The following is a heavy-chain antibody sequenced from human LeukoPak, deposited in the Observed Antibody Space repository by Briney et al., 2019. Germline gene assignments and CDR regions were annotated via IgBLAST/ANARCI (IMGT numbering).Heavy chain of an antibody. CDR3: ARDSYYDNSGEGALDI. CDR1: GGSINSFY. V-gene: IGHV4-4*07. Sequence: PSETLSLTCTVSGGSINSFYWTWIRQPAGKGLEWIGRIYSSGSTNFNPSLQRRVTISIDRSKNQFSLKLSSVTAADTAVYYCARDSYYDNSGEGALDIWGQGTMVTVSA. D-gene: IGHD3-22*01. J-gene: IGHJ3*02. CDR2: IYSSGST.